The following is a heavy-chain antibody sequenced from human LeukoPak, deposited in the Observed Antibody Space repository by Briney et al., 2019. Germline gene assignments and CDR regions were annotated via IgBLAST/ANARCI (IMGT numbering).Heavy chain of an antibody. D-gene: IGHD6-25*01. J-gene: IGHJ4*02. Sequence: PGGSLRLSCAASGFTFSNYAMSWVRQAPGKGLEWVSAISGGGGPTYYADSVKGRFTISRDNSKNTLYLQMNSLRAEEAAVYFCAKNSGYSRQYFFDYWGQGTLVTVSS. V-gene: IGHV3-23*01. CDR2: ISGGGGPT. CDR1: GFTFSNYA. CDR3: AKNSGYSRQYFFDY.